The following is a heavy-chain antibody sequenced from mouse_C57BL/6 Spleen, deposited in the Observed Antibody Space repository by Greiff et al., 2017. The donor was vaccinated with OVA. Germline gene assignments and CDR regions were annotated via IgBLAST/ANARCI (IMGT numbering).Heavy chain of an antibody. Sequence: VQLQESGAELVRPGASVTLSCKASGYTFTDYEMHWVKQTPVHGLEWIGAIDPETGGTAYNQKFKGKATLTADKSSSTAYMELRSLTSEDSAVYYGRRSGIGDDWYLDVWGKGTTVTVSS. D-gene: IGHD2-14*01. CDR2: IDPETGGT. V-gene: IGHV1-15*01. CDR3: RRSGIGDDWYLDV. CDR1: GYTFTDYE. J-gene: IGHJ1*03.